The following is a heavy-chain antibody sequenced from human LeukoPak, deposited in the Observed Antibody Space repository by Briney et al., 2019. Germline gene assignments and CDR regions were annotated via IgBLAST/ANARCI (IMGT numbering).Heavy chain of an antibody. V-gene: IGHV4-38-2*01. CDR1: GYSISSDYY. Sequence: SETLSLTCAVSGYSISSDYYWGWIRQPSGKGLEWIGSIYQIVSTYYNPSLKSRVTISVDTSKNQFSLKLSSVTAADTAVYYCARNKSTVTTSRHDAFDIWGQGTMVTVSS. J-gene: IGHJ3*02. D-gene: IGHD4-17*01. CDR3: ARNKSTVTTSRHDAFDI. CDR2: IYQIVST.